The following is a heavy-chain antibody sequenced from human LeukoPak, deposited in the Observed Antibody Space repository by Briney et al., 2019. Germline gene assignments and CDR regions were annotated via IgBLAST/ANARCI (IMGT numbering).Heavy chain of an antibody. D-gene: IGHD2-2*01. CDR1: GGSISSYY. CDR2: IYYSGST. CDR3: ASLWGYCSSTSCRGWFDP. Sequence: SETLSLTCTVSGGSISSYYWSWIRQPPGKGLEWIGYIYYSGSTNYNPSLKSRVTISVDTSKNQFSLKLSSVTAADTAVYYCASLWGYCSSTSCRGWFDPWGQGTLVTVSS. V-gene: IGHV4-59*08. J-gene: IGHJ5*02.